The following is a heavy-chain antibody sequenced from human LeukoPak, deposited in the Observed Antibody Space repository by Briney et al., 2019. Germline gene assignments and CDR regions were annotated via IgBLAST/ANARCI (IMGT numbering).Heavy chain of an antibody. V-gene: IGHV3-23*01. D-gene: IGHD3/OR15-3a*01. CDR3: AKDLSSGTGRGFDY. J-gene: IGHJ4*02. Sequence: GGSLRLSCAASGFIFSNYWMSWVRQAPGKGLEWVSGIRGSGETTYYAESVKGRFTINKDNSKNTLYLQMNSLRAEDTALYYCAKDLSSGTGRGFDYWGQGTLVTVSS. CDR2: IRGSGETT. CDR1: GFIFSNYW.